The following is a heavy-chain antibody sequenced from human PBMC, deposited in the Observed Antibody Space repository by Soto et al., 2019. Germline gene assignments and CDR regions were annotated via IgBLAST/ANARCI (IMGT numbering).Heavy chain of an antibody. J-gene: IGHJ4*02. Sequence: EVQLVQSGAEVKKPGESLRISCKASGYNFARSSIGWVRQMPGKGLEWVAIIYPGSSEITYSPYFQGRVIISADMSISTAYLQWSSLKASDTAIYYCAPYYNYWKIWGQGTLVTVSS. V-gene: IGHV5-51*01. CDR2: IYPGSSEI. D-gene: IGHD3-3*01. CDR3: APYYNYWKI. CDR1: GYNFARSS.